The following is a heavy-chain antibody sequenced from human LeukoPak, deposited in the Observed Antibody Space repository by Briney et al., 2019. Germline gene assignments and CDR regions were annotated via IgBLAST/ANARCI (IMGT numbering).Heavy chain of an antibody. Sequence: GGSLRLSCAASGFTFSSYDMSWVRQAPGKGLEWVPAMSGSGGSTDYADSVKARFTISRDNSMNTLYLQMKSLRAEDRAVYYGAKKAAAADWFDTWGQGTLVTVSS. CDR3: AKKAAAADWFDT. CDR1: GFTFSSYD. CDR2: MSGSGGST. J-gene: IGHJ5*02. V-gene: IGHV3-23*01. D-gene: IGHD6-25*01.